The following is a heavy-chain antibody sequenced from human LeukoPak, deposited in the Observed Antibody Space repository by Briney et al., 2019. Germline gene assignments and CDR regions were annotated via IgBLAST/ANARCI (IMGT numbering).Heavy chain of an antibody. Sequence: ASVKVSCKASGYTLTGYYMHWVRQAPGQGLEWMGRINPNSGGTNYAQKFQGRVTITRDTSISTAYMELSRLRSDDTAVYYCARDKRIQLWLVEWGQGTLVTVSS. CDR3: ARDKRIQLWLVE. V-gene: IGHV1-2*06. D-gene: IGHD5-18*01. CDR2: INPNSGGT. CDR1: GYTLTGYY. J-gene: IGHJ4*02.